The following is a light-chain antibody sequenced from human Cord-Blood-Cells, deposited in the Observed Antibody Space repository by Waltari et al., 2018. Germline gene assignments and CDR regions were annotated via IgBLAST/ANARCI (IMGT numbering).Light chain of an antibody. CDR2: EGS. J-gene: IGLJ3*02. CDR3: CSYAGSSNWV. V-gene: IGLV2-23*01. CDR1: SSDVGSYNL. Sequence: QSALTQPASVSGSPGQSITISCTGTSSDVGSYNLFSWYQQQPGKAPKLMIYEGSKRPSGVSNRFSGSKSGNTASLTISGLQAEDEADYYCCSYAGSSNWVFGGGTKLTVL.